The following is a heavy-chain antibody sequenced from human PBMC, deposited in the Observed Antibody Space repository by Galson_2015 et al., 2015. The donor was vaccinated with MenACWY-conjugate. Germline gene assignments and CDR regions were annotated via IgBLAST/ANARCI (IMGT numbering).Heavy chain of an antibody. J-gene: IGHJ4*02. CDR1: GFIVRSYW. V-gene: IGHV3-7*05. D-gene: IGHD3-10*01. Sequence: SLRLSCAASGFIVRSYWTSWVRHAPGKGPEWLGNINEDGGEKYYVDSVKGRFTISKDNAKNSVYLQMNSLRAEDTAVYYCARDRGFLDYWGQGTLVTVSS. CDR2: INEDGGEK. CDR3: ARDRGFLDY.